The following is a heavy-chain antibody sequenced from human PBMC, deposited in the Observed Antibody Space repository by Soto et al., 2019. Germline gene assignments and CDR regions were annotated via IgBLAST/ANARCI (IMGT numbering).Heavy chain of an antibody. CDR2: ISGSGGST. J-gene: IGHJ4*02. D-gene: IGHD3-22*01. CDR1: GFTFSSYA. CDR3: AKAYYDSSGYRSCFDY. V-gene: IGHV3-23*01. Sequence: GGSLRLSCAASGFTFSSYAMSSVRQAPGKGLEWVSAISGSGGSTYYADSVKGRFTISRDNSKNTLYLQMNSLRAEDTAVYYCAKAYYDSSGYRSCFDYWGQGTLVTVSS.